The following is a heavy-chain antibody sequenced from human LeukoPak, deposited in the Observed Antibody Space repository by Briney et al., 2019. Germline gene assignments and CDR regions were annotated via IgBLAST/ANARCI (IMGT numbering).Heavy chain of an antibody. J-gene: IGHJ4*02. D-gene: IGHD4/OR15-4a*01. Sequence: SETLSLTCTVSGGSISSSSYYWGWIRQPPGKGLEWIGNIYYSGSTYYNPSLKSRVTISAATSKNQFSLKLSSVTAADTAVYYCARLRLGDYYFDYWGQGTLVTVSS. CDR2: IYYSGST. CDR3: ARLRLGDYYFDY. CDR1: GGSISSSSYY. V-gene: IGHV4-39*01.